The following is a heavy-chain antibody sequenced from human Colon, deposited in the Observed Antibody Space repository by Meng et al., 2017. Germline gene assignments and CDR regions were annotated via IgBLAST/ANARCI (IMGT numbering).Heavy chain of an antibody. CDR1: GGSMYSYL. CDR3: ARGGPGGYYGSGSRYNWFDP. Sequence: SETLSLTCTVSGGSMYSYLWSWIRQSPGKGLEWIGYISYNGSTKHQPSLKSRVIISIDTSKNQFSLKVNSVTAADPAVYFCARGGPGGYYGSGSRYNWFDPWGQGTLVTVSS. V-gene: IGHV4-59*01. D-gene: IGHD3-10*01. J-gene: IGHJ5*02. CDR2: ISYNGST.